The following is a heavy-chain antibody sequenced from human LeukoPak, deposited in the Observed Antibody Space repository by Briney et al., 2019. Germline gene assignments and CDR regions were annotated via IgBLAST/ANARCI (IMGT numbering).Heavy chain of an antibody. J-gene: IGHJ4*02. CDR1: GFTFSSFE. CDR2: ISGSGGSA. D-gene: IGHD6-19*01. V-gene: IGHV3-23*01. CDR3: AKTGYSSGWYRIWDY. Sequence: GGSLRLSCAASGFTFSSFEMSWVRQAPGKGLEWVSAISGSGGSAYYADSVKGRFTISRDNSRNSLALQMNSLRAEDTALYYCAKTGYSSGWYRIWDYWGQGTLVTVSS.